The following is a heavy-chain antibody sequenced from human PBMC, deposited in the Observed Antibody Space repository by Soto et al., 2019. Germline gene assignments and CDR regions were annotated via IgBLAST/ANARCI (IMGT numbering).Heavy chain of an antibody. CDR3: TTGEREIFGGTRYYYYGMDV. J-gene: IGHJ6*02. CDR2: IKSKTDGGTT. Sequence: GGSLRLSCAASGFTFSNAWMSWVRQAPGKGLEWVGRIKSKTDGGTTDYAAPVKGRLTISRDDSKNTLYLQVNSLKTEDTAVYYCTTGEREIFGGTRYYYYGMDVWGQGTTVTVSS. CDR1: GFTFSNAW. D-gene: IGHD3-3*01. V-gene: IGHV3-15*01.